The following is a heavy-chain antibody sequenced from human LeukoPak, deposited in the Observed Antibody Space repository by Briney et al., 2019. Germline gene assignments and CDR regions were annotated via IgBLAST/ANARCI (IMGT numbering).Heavy chain of an antibody. Sequence: SETLSLTCTVSGGSISSYYWSWIRQPPGKGLEWIGYIYYSGSTSYNPSLKSRVTISVDTSKNQFSLKLSSVTAADTAVYYCARVRGYSGYSDYRGQGTLVTVSS. CDR1: GGSISSYY. CDR2: IYYSGST. CDR3: ARVRGYSGYSDY. J-gene: IGHJ4*02. V-gene: IGHV4-59*01. D-gene: IGHD5-12*01.